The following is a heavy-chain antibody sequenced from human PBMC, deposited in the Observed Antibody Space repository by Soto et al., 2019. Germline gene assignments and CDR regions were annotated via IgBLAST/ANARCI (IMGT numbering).Heavy chain of an antibody. J-gene: IGHJ4*02. CDR1: GGSISSGGYS. V-gene: IGHV4-30-2*01. CDR3: ARGTPIAAAPFDY. Sequence: SETLSLTCAVSGGSISSGGYSWSWIRQPPGKGLEWIGYIYHSGSTYYNPSLKSRVTISVDRSKKQFSLKLSSVTAADTAVYYCARGTPIAAAPFDYWGQGTLVTVSS. CDR2: IYHSGST. D-gene: IGHD6-13*01.